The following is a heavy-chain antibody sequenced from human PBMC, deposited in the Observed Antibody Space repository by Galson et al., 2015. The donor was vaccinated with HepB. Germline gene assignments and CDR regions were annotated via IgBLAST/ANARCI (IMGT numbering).Heavy chain of an antibody. V-gene: IGHV5-10-1*01. J-gene: IGHJ5*02. CDR3: ARLWAGSEWLAHLGTRRGPSYRNWFDP. Sequence: QSGAEVKKPGESLRISCKGSGYSFTSYWISWVRQMPGKGLEWMGRIDPSDSYTNYSPSFQGHVTISADKSISTAYLQWSSLKASDTAMYYCARLWAGSEWLAHLGTRRGPSYRNWFDPWGQGTLVTVSS. CDR1: GYSFTSYW. D-gene: IGHD5-12*01. CDR2: IDPSDSYT.